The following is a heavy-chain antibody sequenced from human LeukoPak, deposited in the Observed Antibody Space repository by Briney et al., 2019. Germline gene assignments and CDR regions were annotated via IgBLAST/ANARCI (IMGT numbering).Heavy chain of an antibody. CDR3: ARAVLGISDY. V-gene: IGHV3-23*01. Sequence: GGSLRLSCAASGFTFSGDAMSWVRQAPGKGLEWVSAISRSGRTTYDTDSVKGRFTISRDNAKNTLYLQMNSLRADDTAVYYCARAVLGISDYWGQGSLVTVSS. CDR1: GFTFSGDA. CDR2: ISRSGRTT. J-gene: IGHJ4*02. D-gene: IGHD3-16*01.